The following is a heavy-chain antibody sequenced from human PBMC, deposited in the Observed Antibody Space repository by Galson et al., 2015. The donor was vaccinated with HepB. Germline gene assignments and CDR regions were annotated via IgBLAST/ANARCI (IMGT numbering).Heavy chain of an antibody. CDR2: INSDGSST. V-gene: IGHV3-74*01. D-gene: IGHD6-6*01. CDR1: GFTFSSYW. CDR3: ARGRYSSSAHFDY. Sequence: SLRLSCAASGFTFSSYWMHWVRQAPGKGLVWVSRINSDGSSTSYADSVKGRFTISRDNAKNTLYLQMNSLRAEDTAVYYCARGRYSSSAHFDYWGQGTLFTVSS. J-gene: IGHJ4*02.